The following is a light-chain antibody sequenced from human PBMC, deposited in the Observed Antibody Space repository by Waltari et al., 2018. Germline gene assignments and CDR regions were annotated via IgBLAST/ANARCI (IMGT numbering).Light chain of an antibody. CDR3: SSYTRSNTWV. CDR2: EVS. J-gene: IGLJ3*02. Sequence: QSALTQPASVSGSPGQSITISCTGTSSDVGGYNYVSWYEQHPGQAPKLIIYEVSDRSSGVSNRFSGSKSANTASLTISGLQTEDEADYYCSSYTRSNTWVFGGGTRLTVL. V-gene: IGLV2-14*01. CDR1: SSDVGGYNY.